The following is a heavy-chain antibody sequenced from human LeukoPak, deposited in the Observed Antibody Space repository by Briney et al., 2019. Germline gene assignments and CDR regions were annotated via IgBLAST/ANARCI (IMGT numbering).Heavy chain of an antibody. CDR2: IYSIGST. CDR1: GFSFSSSF. V-gene: IGHV3-53*01. CDR3: VRDSDSFGFDH. Sequence: GGSLRLSCATSGFSFSSSFMSWVRQAPGKGLEWVSVIYSIGSTYYTDSVKGRFTISRDNSKSTVYLQMDSLRAEDTAVYYCVRDSDSFGFDHWGQGTLVTVSS. J-gene: IGHJ4*02. D-gene: IGHD3-10*01.